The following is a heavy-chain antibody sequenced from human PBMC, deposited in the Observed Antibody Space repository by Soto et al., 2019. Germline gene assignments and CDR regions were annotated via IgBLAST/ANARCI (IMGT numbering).Heavy chain of an antibody. D-gene: IGHD1-20*01. CDR2: ISYDGSNK. V-gene: IGHV3-30-3*01. J-gene: IGHJ2*01. CDR1: GFTFSSYA. CDR3: ARARSTQNNLDGGVFDL. Sequence: QVQLVESGGGVVQPGRSLRLSCAASGFTFSSYAMHWVRQAPGKGLEWVAVISYDGSNKYYADSVKGRFTISRDNSKNTLYLEMNSLRAEDTAVYYCARARSTQNNLDGGVFDLWGRGTLVTVSS.